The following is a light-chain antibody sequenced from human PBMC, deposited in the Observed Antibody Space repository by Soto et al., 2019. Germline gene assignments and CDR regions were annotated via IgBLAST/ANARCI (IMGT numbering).Light chain of an antibody. CDR1: QSISSW. J-gene: IGKJ1*01. V-gene: IGKV1-5*01. CDR3: QQYKTFSWT. CDR2: DAY. Sequence: DIQMTQSPSTLSASVGDRVTITCRASQSISSWLAWYQQKPGKAPKLLIYDAYSLQSGVPSRFSGSGSGTEFTLTISSLQPDDSATYYCQQYKTFSWTFGQGTKVDIK.